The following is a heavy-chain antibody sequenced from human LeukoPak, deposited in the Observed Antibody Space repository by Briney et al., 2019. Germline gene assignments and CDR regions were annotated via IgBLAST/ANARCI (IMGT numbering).Heavy chain of an antibody. Sequence: PSETLSLTCTVSGGSISSGGYYWSWIRQPPGKGLEWIGYIYHSGSTYYNPSLKSRVTISVDRSKNQFSLKLSSVTAADTAVYYCARVWRMEMATIFDYWGQGTLVTVSS. V-gene: IGHV4-30-2*01. CDR1: GGSISSGGYY. D-gene: IGHD5-24*01. CDR3: ARVWRMEMATIFDY. CDR2: IYHSGST. J-gene: IGHJ4*02.